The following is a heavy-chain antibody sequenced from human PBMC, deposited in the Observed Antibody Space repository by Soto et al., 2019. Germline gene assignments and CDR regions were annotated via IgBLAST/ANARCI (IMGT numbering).Heavy chain of an antibody. D-gene: IGHD1-26*01. CDR2: INHSGST. V-gene: IGHV4-34*01. Sequence: SETLSLTCAVYGGCFSGYYWSWIRQPPGKGLEWVREINHSGSTNYNPSLKSRVTISVDTSKNQFSLKLSSVTAADTAVYYCARGGVGLYYYYYYGMDVWGQGTTVTVSS. CDR3: ARGGVGLYYYYYYGMDV. J-gene: IGHJ6*02. CDR1: GGCFSGYY.